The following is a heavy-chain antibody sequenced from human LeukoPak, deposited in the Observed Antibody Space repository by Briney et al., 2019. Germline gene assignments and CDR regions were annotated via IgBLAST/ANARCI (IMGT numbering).Heavy chain of an antibody. CDR3: AIGITGYYAGTDY. Sequence: ASVKVSCKVSGYTLTELSMHWVRQAPGKGLEWMGGFDPEDGETIYAQKFQGRVTMTEDISTSTAYMELRSLRSDDTAVYYCAIGITGYYAGTDYWGQGTLVTVSS. J-gene: IGHJ4*02. D-gene: IGHD3-9*01. CDR2: FDPEDGET. CDR1: GYTLTELS. V-gene: IGHV1-24*01.